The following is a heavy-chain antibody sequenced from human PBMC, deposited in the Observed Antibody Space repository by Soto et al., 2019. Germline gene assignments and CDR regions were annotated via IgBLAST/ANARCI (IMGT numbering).Heavy chain of an antibody. CDR2: IIPSFGTA. CDR3: AREVVVTAIRAFDI. CDR1: GGTFSSYA. D-gene: IGHD2-21*02. J-gene: IGHJ3*02. Sequence: QVQLVQSVAEVKKPGSSVKVSCKASGGTFSSYAISWVRQAPGQGLEWMGGIIPSFGTANYAQKFQGRVTITSDESTSTAYMELSSLRSEDTAVYYCAREVVVTAIRAFDIWGQVTMVTVSS. V-gene: IGHV1-69*05.